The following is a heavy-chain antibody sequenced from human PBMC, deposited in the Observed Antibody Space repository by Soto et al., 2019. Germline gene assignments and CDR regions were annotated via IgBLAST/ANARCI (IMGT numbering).Heavy chain of an antibody. Sequence: PGESLKISCKGSGYGFTSYWISWVRQMPGKGLEWMGRIDPSDSYTNYSPSFQGHVTISADKSISTAYLQWSSLKLRSVIVADTAVYHCARFVRSCSGTTCYTRADVWGQGTTVTVSS. V-gene: IGHV5-10-1*01. CDR3: ARFVRSCSGTTCYTRADV. D-gene: IGHD2-2*02. J-gene: IGHJ6*02. CDR1: GYGFTSYW. CDR2: IDPSDSYT.